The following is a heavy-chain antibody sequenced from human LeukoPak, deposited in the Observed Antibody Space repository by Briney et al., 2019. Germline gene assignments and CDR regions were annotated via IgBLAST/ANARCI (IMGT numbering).Heavy chain of an antibody. D-gene: IGHD3/OR15-3a*01. CDR3: AKQTGSGLFILP. Sequence: GSLRLSCAASGFTFSSYSMNWVRQAPGKGLEWIGSIYYSGSTYYNPSLKGRVTISIDTSKNQFSLKLTSVTAADTAVYYCAKQTGSGLFILPGGQGTLVTVSS. V-gene: IGHV4-59*05. CDR1: GFTFSSYSMN. CDR2: IYYSGST. J-gene: IGHJ4*02.